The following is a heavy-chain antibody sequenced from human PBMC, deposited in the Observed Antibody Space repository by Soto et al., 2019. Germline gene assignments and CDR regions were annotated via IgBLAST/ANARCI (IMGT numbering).Heavy chain of an antibody. J-gene: IGHJ6*02. CDR3: ARGGYYDSSGSRDYHYYGMNV. V-gene: IGHV1-18*01. CDR1: GYTFSSYG. Sequence: GASVKASCTASGYTFSSYGISWVRQAPGQGLEWLGWISPYNDDTKYAQKVQGRVFMTTDTSSKTAYLDLRSLRSDDTAVYYCARGGYYDSSGSRDYHYYGMNVWGQGTTVTVSS. D-gene: IGHD3-22*01. CDR2: ISPYNDDT.